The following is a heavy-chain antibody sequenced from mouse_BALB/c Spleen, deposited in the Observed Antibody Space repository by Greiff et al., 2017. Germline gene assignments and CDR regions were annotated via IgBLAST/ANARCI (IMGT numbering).Heavy chain of an antibody. CDR3: ANYGNSFAY. V-gene: IGHV1-7*01. CDR2: INPSTGYT. Sequence: VQLQQSGAELAKPGASVKMSCKASGYPFTSSWMHWVKQRPGQGLEWIGYINPSTGYTEYNQKFKDKATLTADKSSSTAYMQLSSLTSEDSAVYYCANYGNSFAYWGQGTLVTVSA. D-gene: IGHD2-1*01. CDR1: GYPFTSSW. J-gene: IGHJ3*01.